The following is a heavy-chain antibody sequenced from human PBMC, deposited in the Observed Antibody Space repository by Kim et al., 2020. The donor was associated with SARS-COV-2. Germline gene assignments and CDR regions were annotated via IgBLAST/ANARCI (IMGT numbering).Heavy chain of an antibody. V-gene: IGHV7-4-1*02. J-gene: IGHJ6*01. CDR1: GYTFNSHA. Sequence: ASVTVSCKASGYTFNSHALNWVRQAPAQGLEWMGWINTNPGKPTYVQGFTGRVVFYLDTSVSTEYVQISSLKAEDSAVYHCATSTIFGDVNYYYGMDVWG. D-gene: IGHD3-3*01. CDR3: ATSTIFGDVNYYYGMDV. CDR2: INTNPGKP.